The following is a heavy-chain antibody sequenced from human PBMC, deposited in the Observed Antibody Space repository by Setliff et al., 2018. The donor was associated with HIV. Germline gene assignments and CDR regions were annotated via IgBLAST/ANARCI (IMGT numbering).Heavy chain of an antibody. J-gene: IGHJ4*02. V-gene: IGHV1-69*13. D-gene: IGHD1-26*01. CDR2: IIPIFGTA. CDR1: GGTFSSYA. Sequence: GASVKVSCKASGGTFSSYAISWVRQAPGQGLEWMGGIIPIFGTANYAQKFQGRVTITADESTSTAYMELSSLRSEDTAVYYCASGSHGEGATDYWGLGTLVTVSS. CDR3: ASGSHGEGATDY.